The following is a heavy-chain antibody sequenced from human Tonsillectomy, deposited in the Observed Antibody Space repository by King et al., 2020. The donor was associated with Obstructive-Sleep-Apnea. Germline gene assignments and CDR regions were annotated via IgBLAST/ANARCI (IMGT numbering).Heavy chain of an antibody. Sequence: TLKESGPTLVRPTQTLTLTCTFSGFSLSTSGVGVGWIRQPPGKALEWLALIYWDDDRRYSPSLKSRLTITKDTSKNQVVLTMTNVDPVDTATYYCAHKVTSSYYYNGLDVWGQGTTVTVSS. J-gene: IGHJ6*02. CDR2: IYWDDDR. D-gene: IGHD2-2*01. CDR3: AHKVTSSYYYNGLDV. CDR1: GFSLSTSGVG. V-gene: IGHV2-5*02.